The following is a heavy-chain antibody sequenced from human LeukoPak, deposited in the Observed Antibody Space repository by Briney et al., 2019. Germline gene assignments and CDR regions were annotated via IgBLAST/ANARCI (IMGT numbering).Heavy chain of an antibody. Sequence: PGGSLRLSCAASGFTFRNAWMNWVRQAPGKGLEWVGHIKSKIDGGTTDYAAPVKGRFTISRDDSKNTLYLEMNSLKTEDTAVYYCITAFDSSGYYRSYWGQGTLVTVSS. D-gene: IGHD3-22*01. J-gene: IGHJ4*02. CDR1: GFTFRNAW. V-gene: IGHV3-15*07. CDR2: IKSKIDGGTT. CDR3: ITAFDSSGYYRSY.